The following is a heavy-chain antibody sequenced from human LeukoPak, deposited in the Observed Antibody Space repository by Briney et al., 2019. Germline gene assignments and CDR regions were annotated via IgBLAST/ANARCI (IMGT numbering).Heavy chain of an antibody. V-gene: IGHV4-59*01. D-gene: IGHD3-16*02. CDR3: ARDHYDYVWGSYRLKGMDV. J-gene: IGHJ6*02. Sequence: SETLSLTCTVSGGSISSYFWTWIRQPPGKGLEWIGYISYSGSTNYNPSLKSRVTISVDTSKNQFSLKLSSVTAADTAVYYCARDHYDYVWGSYRLKGMDVWGQGTTVTVSS. CDR2: ISYSGST. CDR1: GGSISSYF.